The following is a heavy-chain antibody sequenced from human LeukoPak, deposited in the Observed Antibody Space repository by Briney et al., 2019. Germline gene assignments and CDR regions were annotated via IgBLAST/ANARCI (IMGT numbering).Heavy chain of an antibody. CDR3: ARGGASSKWFDS. CDR1: GGSITSYY. J-gene: IGHJ5*01. CDR2: IEYSGGA. Sequence: SETLSLTCNVSGGSITSYYRSWIRQPPGQGLEWIAFIEYSGGANYNRTHKSRVAISADTSKNQFSLKLTSVTAADTAVCYCARGGASSKWFDSWGEGTLVTASS. V-gene: IGHV4-59*01. D-gene: IGHD4/OR15-4a*01.